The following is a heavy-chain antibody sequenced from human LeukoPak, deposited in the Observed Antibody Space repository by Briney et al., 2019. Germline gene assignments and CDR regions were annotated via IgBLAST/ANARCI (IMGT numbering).Heavy chain of an antibody. Sequence: TGGSLRLSCAASGFTFNSCAMSWVRQAPGKGLEWVSTISTGGGSTYYADSVKGRFTISRDSSQNTLDLQMHSLRAEDTAVYYCAKDAPATVTPGYYFDYWGQGTLVTVSS. CDR1: GFTFNSCA. V-gene: IGHV3-23*01. CDR2: ISTGGGST. CDR3: AKDAPATVTPGYYFDY. J-gene: IGHJ4*02. D-gene: IGHD4-17*01.